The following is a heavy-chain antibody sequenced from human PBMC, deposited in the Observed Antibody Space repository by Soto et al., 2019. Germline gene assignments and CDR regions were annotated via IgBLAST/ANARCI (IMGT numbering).Heavy chain of an antibody. V-gene: IGHV1-18*01. CDR3: ARAHGSSGWYLYYYYGMDV. Sequence: GASVKVSCKASGYTFTSYGISWVRQAPGQGPEWMGWISAYNGNTNYAQKLQGRVTMTTDTSTSTAYMELRSLRSDDTAVYYCARAHGSSGWYLYYYYGMDVWGQGTTVTVSS. J-gene: IGHJ6*02. CDR2: ISAYNGNT. D-gene: IGHD6-19*01. CDR1: GYTFTSYG.